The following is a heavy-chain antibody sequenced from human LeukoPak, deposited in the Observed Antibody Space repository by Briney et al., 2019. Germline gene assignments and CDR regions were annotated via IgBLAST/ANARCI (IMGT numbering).Heavy chain of an antibody. CDR3: ASRYCTGVNCFAASYMCMDV. V-gene: IGHV3-7*01. Sequence: GGSLRLSCAASGLSVSGYWLTWVRQAPGKGLEWVANIKQDGSEKNYVDSVKGRFTISRDNADNSSYLEMTNLRVEDTAVYFCASRYCTGVNCFAASYMCMDVWGKGTTVTVSS. CDR2: IKQDGSEK. D-gene: IGHD2-8*02. CDR1: GLSVSGYW. J-gene: IGHJ6*03.